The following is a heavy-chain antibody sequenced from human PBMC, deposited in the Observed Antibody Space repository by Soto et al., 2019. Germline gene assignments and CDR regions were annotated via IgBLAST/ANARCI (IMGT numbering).Heavy chain of an antibody. CDR2: IYYSGST. J-gene: IGHJ4*02. D-gene: IGHD5-12*01. CDR1: GGSISSSSYY. Sequence: SETLSLTCTVSGGSISSSSYYWGWIRQPPGKGLEWIGSIYYSGSTYYNPSLKSRVTISVDTSKNQFSLKLSSVTAADTAVYYCARPRVATMGGEFGYWGQGTLVTVSS. CDR3: ARPRVATMGGEFGY. V-gene: IGHV4-39*01.